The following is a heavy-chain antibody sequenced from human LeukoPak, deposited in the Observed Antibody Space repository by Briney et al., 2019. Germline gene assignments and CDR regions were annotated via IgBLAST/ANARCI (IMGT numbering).Heavy chain of an antibody. D-gene: IGHD5-12*01. CDR3: APSVFGGYDLYYFDY. J-gene: IGHJ4*02. Sequence: SGPTLVNPTQTLTLTCTFSGFSLSTSGVGVGWIRQPPGKAQEWLALLYWDDDKRYSPSLKSRLTITKDTSKNQVVLTMTNMDPVDTATYYCAPSVFGGYDLYYFDYWGQGTLVTVSS. CDR2: LYWDDDK. CDR1: GFSLSTSGVG. V-gene: IGHV2-5*02.